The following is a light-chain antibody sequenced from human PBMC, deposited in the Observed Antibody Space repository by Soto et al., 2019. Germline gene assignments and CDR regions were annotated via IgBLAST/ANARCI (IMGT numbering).Light chain of an antibody. J-gene: IGKJ5*01. CDR3: QQYDDFPLT. V-gene: IGKV1-33*01. Sequence: DIEMTQSPSSLSASVGDRVTITCQASQDISNYLNWYQQKPGRAPKLLIYDASNLESGVSSRFSGSRSGTDFSLTINSLQTDDFATYYCQQYDDFPLTFGQGTRLE. CDR2: DAS. CDR1: QDISNY.